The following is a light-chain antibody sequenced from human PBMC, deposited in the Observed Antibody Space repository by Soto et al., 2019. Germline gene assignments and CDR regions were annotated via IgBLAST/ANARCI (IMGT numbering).Light chain of an antibody. V-gene: IGLV1-51*01. CDR2: DND. Sequence: QSVLTQPPSVSAAPGQKVTISCSGSSSNIGNNYVSWYQQLPGTAPKLLIYDNDKRPSGIPDRFSGSKSGTSATLGITGLQTGDEADYYCGTWDGSLNTPMFGGGTQLTVL. J-gene: IGLJ3*02. CDR3: GTWDGSLNTPM. CDR1: SSNIGNNY.